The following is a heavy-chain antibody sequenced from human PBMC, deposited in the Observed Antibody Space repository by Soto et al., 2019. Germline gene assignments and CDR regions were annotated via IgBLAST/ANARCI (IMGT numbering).Heavy chain of an antibody. CDR3: ARRATAMVTPPFDY. CDR2: IYYSGST. Sequence: XATLSLPCTVPGGSISSSSYYWGWIRQPPGKGLEWIGSIYYSGSTYYNPSLKSRVTISVDTSKNPFSLKLSSVTAADTAVYYCARRATAMVTPPFDYWGQGTLVTVPS. V-gene: IGHV4-39*01. J-gene: IGHJ4*02. D-gene: IGHD5-18*01. CDR1: GGSISSSSYY.